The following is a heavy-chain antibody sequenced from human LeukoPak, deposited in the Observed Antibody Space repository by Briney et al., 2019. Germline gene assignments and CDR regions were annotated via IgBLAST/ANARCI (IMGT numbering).Heavy chain of an antibody. J-gene: IGHJ4*02. D-gene: IGHD3-10*01. V-gene: IGHV4-59*03. CDR1: GGSIRNYY. CDR2: VYHTGNT. Sequence: SETLSLTCTVSGGSIRNYYWSWIRQPPGKGLELIDYVYHTGNTKYNPSLESRATISIDASKNQFSPKLSFVTAADSDVYYCAKSDGSGSYFDYWGQGTLVTVS. CDR3: AKSDGSGSYFDY.